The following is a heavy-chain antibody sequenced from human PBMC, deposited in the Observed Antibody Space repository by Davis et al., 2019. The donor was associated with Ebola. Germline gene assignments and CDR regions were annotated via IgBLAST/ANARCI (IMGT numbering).Heavy chain of an antibody. CDR3: ARDQRYKSGSYYFDY. Sequence: GESLKISCAASGFIFSDQYIDWVRQAPGKGLEWVAVISYDGSNKYYADSVKGRFTISRDNSKNTLYLQMNSLRAEDTAVYYCARDQRYKSGSYYFDYWGQGTLVTVSS. CDR2: ISYDGSNK. J-gene: IGHJ4*02. V-gene: IGHV3-30*03. D-gene: IGHD1-26*01. CDR1: GFIFSDQY.